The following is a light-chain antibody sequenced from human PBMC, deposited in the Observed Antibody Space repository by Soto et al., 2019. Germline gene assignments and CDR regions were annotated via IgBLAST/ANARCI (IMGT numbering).Light chain of an antibody. V-gene: IGKV3-20*01. J-gene: IGKJ1*01. Sequence: EIVLTQSPGTLSLSPGERATLSCRASQSVSSSYSAWYQQKPGQAPRLLIYGASSRATGIPDRFSGSGSGTDFTLTISRLESEDFAVYYCQQYGSSPTWTFGQGTKVEIK. CDR2: GAS. CDR1: QSVSSSY. CDR3: QQYGSSPTWT.